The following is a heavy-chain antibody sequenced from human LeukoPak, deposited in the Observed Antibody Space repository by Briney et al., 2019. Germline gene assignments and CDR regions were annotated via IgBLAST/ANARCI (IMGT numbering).Heavy chain of an antibody. CDR3: ATDRGR. CDR2: IRASGGNT. D-gene: IGHD6-25*01. J-gene: IGHJ4*02. CDR1: GLTFSKYA. V-gene: IGHV3-23*01. Sequence: PGGSLRLSCVVSGLTFSKYAMRWVRPAPGEGLERVSRIRASGGNTDYADSVRGRFTISRDNSKNPVYMQMNSLSAEDTAVYYCATDRGRWGQGTLVTVSS.